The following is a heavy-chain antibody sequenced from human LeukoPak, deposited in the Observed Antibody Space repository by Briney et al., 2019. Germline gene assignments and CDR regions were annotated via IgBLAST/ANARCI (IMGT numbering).Heavy chain of an antibody. V-gene: IGHV1-2*02. CDR3: ARRIAAAGNDAFDI. Sequence: ASVKVSCKASGYTFTSYYMHWVRQAPGQGLEWMGWINPNSGGTNYAQKFQGRVTMTRDTSISTAYMELSRLRSDDTAVYYCARRIAAAGNDAFDIWGQGTMVTVSS. CDR1: GYTFTSYY. J-gene: IGHJ3*02. D-gene: IGHD6-13*01. CDR2: INPNSGGT.